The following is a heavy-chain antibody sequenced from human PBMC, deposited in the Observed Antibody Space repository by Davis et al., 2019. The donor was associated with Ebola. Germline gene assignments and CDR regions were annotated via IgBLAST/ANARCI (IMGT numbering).Heavy chain of an antibody. Sequence: PGGSLRLSCAASGITFSRYSMNWVRQAPGKGLEWVAFISSGSFTIHYADPVKGRFTISRDNAKNSLFLQMNSLRDEDTAVYYGARWSILGQWGQGTLVTVSS. V-gene: IGHV3-48*02. J-gene: IGHJ4*02. CDR1: GITFSRYS. D-gene: IGHD3-3*01. CDR3: ARWSILGQ. CDR2: ISSGSFTI.